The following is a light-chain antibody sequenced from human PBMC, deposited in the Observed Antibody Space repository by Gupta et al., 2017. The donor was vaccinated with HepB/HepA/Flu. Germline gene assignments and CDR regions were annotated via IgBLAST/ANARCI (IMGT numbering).Light chain of an antibody. CDR3: QQYGSSPT. Sequence: IVLTQSHGTLSLSPGERATLSCRASQSVSSSYLAWYQQKPAQAPRLLIYGASNRATGIPDRFSGSGSGTDFTLTISRLEPEDFALYYCQQYGSSPTFGQGTKLEIK. CDR1: QSVSSSY. J-gene: IGKJ2*01. CDR2: GAS. V-gene: IGKV3-20*01.